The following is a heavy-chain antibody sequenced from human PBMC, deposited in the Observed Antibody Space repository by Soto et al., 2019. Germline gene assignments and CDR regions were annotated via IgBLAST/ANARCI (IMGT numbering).Heavy chain of an antibody. CDR3: ARVRLTAYGGNSGHDY. CDR1: GGSISSSNW. CDR2: IYHSGST. Sequence: QVQLQESGPGLVKPSGTLSLTCAVSGGSISSSNWWSWVRQPPGKGLEWIGEIYHSGSTNYNPSLKSRVTISVDTSKNQFSLKLSSVTAADTAVYYCARVRLTAYGGNSGHDYWGQGTLVTVSS. D-gene: IGHD4-17*01. J-gene: IGHJ4*02. V-gene: IGHV4-4*02.